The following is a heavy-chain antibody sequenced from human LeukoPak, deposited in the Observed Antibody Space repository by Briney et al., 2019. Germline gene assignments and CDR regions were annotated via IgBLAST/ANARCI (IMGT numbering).Heavy chain of an antibody. CDR2: IKQDGSEK. J-gene: IGHJ5*02. D-gene: IGHD3-3*01. Sequence: PGGSLRLSCAASGFTFSNYAMSWVRQAPGKGLEWVANIKQDGSEKYYVDSVKGRFTISRDNAKNSLYLQMNSLRAEDTAVYYCAREPYYDFWSGYSRPNWFDPWGQGTLVTVSS. CDR3: AREPYYDFWSGYSRPNWFDP. V-gene: IGHV3-7*01. CDR1: GFTFSNYA.